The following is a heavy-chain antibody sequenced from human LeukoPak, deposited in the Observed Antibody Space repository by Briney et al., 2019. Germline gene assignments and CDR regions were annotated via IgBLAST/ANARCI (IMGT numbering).Heavy chain of an antibody. D-gene: IGHD6-19*01. CDR3: ARGMAVASSWFDP. Sequence: GGSLRLSCAASGFTFSSYWMHWVRQTPEKGLVWVSRINSDGSSTRYADSVKGRFTTSRDNAKNTLYLQMNSLRAEDTAVYYCARGMAVASSWFDPWGRGTLVTVSS. CDR1: GFTFSSYW. CDR2: INSDGSST. J-gene: IGHJ5*02. V-gene: IGHV3-74*01.